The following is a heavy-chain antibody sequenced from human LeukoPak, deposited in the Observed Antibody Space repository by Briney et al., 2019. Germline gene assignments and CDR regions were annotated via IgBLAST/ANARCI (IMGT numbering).Heavy chain of an antibody. CDR2: ISSSSSYI. J-gene: IGHJ6*03. D-gene: IGHD3-16*01. CDR3: ARDSWGVDPPSYMDV. V-gene: IGHV3-21*01. CDR1: GFTFSSYS. Sequence: PGGSLRLSCAASGFTFSSYSMNWVRQAPGKGLEWVPSISSSSSYIYYADSVKGRFTISRDNAKNSLYLQMNSLRAEDTAVYYCARDSWGVDPPSYMDVWGKGTTVTVSS.